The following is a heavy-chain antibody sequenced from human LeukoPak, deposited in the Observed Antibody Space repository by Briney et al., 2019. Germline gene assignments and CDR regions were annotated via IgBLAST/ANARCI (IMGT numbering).Heavy chain of an antibody. CDR1: GYTFTSYD. V-gene: IGHV1-8*01. CDR2: MNPNSGNT. CDR3: ARDELEYYDFWSGHYRANYYYMDV. D-gene: IGHD3-3*01. Sequence: ASVKVSCKASGYTFTSYDINWVRQATGQGLEWMGWMNPNSGNTGYAQKFQGRVTMTRNTSISTAYMELRSLRSDDTAVYYCARDELEYYDFWSGHYRANYYYMDVWGKGTTVTVSS. J-gene: IGHJ6*03.